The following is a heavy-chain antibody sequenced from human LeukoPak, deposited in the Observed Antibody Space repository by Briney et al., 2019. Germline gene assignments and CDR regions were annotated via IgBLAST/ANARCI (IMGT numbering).Heavy chain of an antibody. J-gene: IGHJ6*02. V-gene: IGHV3-21*01. CDR1: GFTFTSYS. D-gene: IGHD3-22*01. CDR2: ISSSSSYI. Sequence: PGGSLRLSCAASGFTFTSYSMNWVRQAPGKGLEWVSSISSSSSYIYYADSVKGRFTISRDNAKNSLYLQMNSLRAEDTAVYYCARKKEYDSSGFPGYYYGMDVWGQGTTVTVSS. CDR3: ARKKEYDSSGFPGYYYGMDV.